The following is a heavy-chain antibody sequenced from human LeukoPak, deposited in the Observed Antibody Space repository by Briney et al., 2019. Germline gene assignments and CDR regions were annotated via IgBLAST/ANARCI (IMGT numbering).Heavy chain of an antibody. J-gene: IGHJ4*02. V-gene: IGHV4-39*01. Sequence: PSETLSLTCTVSGGSISGSSYYWGWIRQPPGKGLEWIGSIYYRGSTYYNPTLKSRVTVSVDTSKNQFSLKLSPVTAADTAVYYCALIRGYCRTRGQGTLVTVSS. CDR3: ALIRGYCRT. CDR1: GGSISGSSYY. D-gene: IGHD2-15*01. CDR2: IYYRGST.